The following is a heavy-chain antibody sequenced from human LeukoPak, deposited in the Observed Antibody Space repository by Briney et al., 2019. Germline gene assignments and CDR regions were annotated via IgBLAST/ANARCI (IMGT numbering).Heavy chain of an antibody. J-gene: IGHJ5*02. D-gene: IGHD2-15*01. Sequence: SETLSLTCTVSGGSISSYYWSWIRQPPGKGLEWIGYIYYSGGTNYNPSLKSRVTISVDTSKNQFSLKLSSVTAADTAVYYCARSFWGTGSGGVNWFDPWGQGTLVTVSS. V-gene: IGHV4-59*01. CDR3: ARSFWGTGSGGVNWFDP. CDR1: GGSISSYY. CDR2: IYYSGGT.